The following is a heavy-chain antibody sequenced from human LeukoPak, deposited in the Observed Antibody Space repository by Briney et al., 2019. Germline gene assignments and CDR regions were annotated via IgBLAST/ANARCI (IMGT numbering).Heavy chain of an antibody. D-gene: IGHD3-22*01. CDR2: FDPEDGET. Sequence: ASVKVSCKVSGYTLTELSMHWVRQAPGKGLEWMGGFDPEDGETIYAQKFQGRVTMTEDTSIDTAYMELSSLRSEDTAVYYCATRYYDSSGYYYFDYWGQGTLVTVSS. V-gene: IGHV1-24*01. J-gene: IGHJ4*02. CDR3: ATRYYDSSGYYYFDY. CDR1: GYTLTELS.